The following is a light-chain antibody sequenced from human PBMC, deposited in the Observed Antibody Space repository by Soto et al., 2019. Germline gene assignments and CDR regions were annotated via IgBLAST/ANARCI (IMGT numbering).Light chain of an antibody. V-gene: IGKV3-20*01. CDR1: QRISNYY. Sequence: EIVLTQSPDTLSLSSGERATLSCRASQRISNYYLAWYHQKPGQAPRLLIYGASSRATGVPDRFSGSGSGTDFTLTISGLEPEDFAVYYCQQYGSSPLTFGGGTKVDIK. J-gene: IGKJ4*01. CDR3: QQYGSSPLT. CDR2: GAS.